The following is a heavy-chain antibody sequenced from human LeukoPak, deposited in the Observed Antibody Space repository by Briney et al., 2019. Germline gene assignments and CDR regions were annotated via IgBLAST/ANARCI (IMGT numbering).Heavy chain of an antibody. CDR3: ARDAFCLNGVCYSGRYDY. V-gene: IGHV4-34*01. CDR2: VNSRGSA. CDR1: GGSFSGYY. Sequence: KHSEALSLTCAAHGGSFSGYYCTWICQSPGKGMDCNGEVNSRGSANYNPSLTSRVTISVDSSKSQFSLRLTSVTAADAGVYYCARDAFCLNGVCYSGRYDYWGQGILVSVSS. D-gene: IGHD2-21*02. J-gene: IGHJ4*02.